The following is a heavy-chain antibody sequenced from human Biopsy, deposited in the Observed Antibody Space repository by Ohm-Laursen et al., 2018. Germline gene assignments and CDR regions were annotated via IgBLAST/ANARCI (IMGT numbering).Heavy chain of an antibody. Sequence: GTLSLTCSVSGGSIISYYWTWIRQPPGKGLEWIGHVYNGGITNYNPSLKSRVTISKDTSKNQFSLRLTSVTAADTAVYYCGRGPKRLTGTSYFEDWGRGILVTVSS. D-gene: IGHD1-7*01. CDR1: GGSIISYY. V-gene: IGHV4-59*12. CDR3: GRGPKRLTGTSYFED. J-gene: IGHJ4*02. CDR2: VYNGGIT.